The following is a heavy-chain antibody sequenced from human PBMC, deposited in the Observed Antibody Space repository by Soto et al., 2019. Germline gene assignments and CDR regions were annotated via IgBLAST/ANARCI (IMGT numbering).Heavy chain of an antibody. D-gene: IGHD3-3*01. CDR2: INHSGST. CDR1: GGSSSGYY. V-gene: IGHV4-34*01. Sequence: SETLSLTCAVYGGSSSGYYWSWIRQPPGKGLEWIGEINHSGSTNYNPSLESRVTISVDTSKNQSSLKLSSVTAADTAVYYCARTYYDFWSGLYYFDYWGQGTLVTVSS. CDR3: ARTYYDFWSGLYYFDY. J-gene: IGHJ4*02.